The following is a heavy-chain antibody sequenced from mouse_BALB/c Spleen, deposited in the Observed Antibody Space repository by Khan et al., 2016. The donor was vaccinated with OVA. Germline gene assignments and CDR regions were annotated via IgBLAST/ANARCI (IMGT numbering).Heavy chain of an antibody. CDR1: GISITTGNYR. CDR2: IYYSGTI. D-gene: IGHD1-1*01. Sequence: EVQLQESGPGLVKPSQTVSLTCTVTGISITTGNYRWSWIRQFPGNKLEWIGNIYYSGTITYNPSLTSRTTITRDTSKSQFFLEMHSLTAEDTATYFCARDYGSLYWYFDVWGAGTTVTVSS. V-gene: IGHV3-5*02. J-gene: IGHJ1*01. CDR3: ARDYGSLYWYFDV.